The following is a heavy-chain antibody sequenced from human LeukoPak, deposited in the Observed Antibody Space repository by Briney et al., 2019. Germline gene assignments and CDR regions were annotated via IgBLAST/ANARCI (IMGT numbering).Heavy chain of an antibody. CDR3: ARSGSDVYYYYYMDV. CDR1: GGSISNNY. CDR2: IHSSGST. V-gene: IGHV4-4*09. J-gene: IGHJ6*03. D-gene: IGHD3-10*01. Sequence: SETLSLTCSVSGGSISNNYWSWVRQSPEKGLEWIGYIHSSGSTDYNPSFKSRVVVSVDTSKNQFSLKLGSVTAADTAVYYCARSGSDVYYYYYMDVWGKGTTVTVSS.